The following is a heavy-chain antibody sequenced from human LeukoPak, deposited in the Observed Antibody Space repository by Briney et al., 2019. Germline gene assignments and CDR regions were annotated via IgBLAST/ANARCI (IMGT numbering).Heavy chain of an antibody. D-gene: IGHD6-19*01. Sequence: ASVKVSCKASGYTFTGYYMHWVRQAPGQGLEWMGWISAYNGNTNYAQKLQGRVTMTTDTSTSTAYMELRSLRSDDTAVYYCARELAVAGGNWFDPWGQGTLVTVSS. CDR2: ISAYNGNT. J-gene: IGHJ5*02. CDR1: GYTFTGYY. V-gene: IGHV1-18*04. CDR3: ARELAVAGGNWFDP.